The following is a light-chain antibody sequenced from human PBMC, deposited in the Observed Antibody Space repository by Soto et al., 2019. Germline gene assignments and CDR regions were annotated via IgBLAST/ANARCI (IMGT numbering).Light chain of an antibody. J-gene: IGKJ5*01. CDR1: QSLNSW. V-gene: IGKV1-39*01. Sequence: DIQMTQSPSTLSASVGDRVTITCRASQSLNSWLAWYQQKPGKAPKLLIYAASSLQNGVPSRFSGGGSGTEFTLSISSLQPEDFGTYYCQQSYTTASITFGQGTRLEIK. CDR2: AAS. CDR3: QQSYTTASIT.